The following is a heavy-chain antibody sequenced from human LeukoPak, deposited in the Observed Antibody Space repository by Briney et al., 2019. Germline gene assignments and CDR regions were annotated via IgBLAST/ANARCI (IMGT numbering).Heavy chain of an antibody. CDR1: GYTFTSNY. CDR2: INPSGGST. Sequence: ASVKVSCKXSGYTFTSNYMHWVRQAPGQGLEWMGLINPSGGSTSYAQKFQGRVTMTRDTSTSTVYMELSSLRSEDTAVYYCARAVSAAASQVLPTRSYYYYYYMDVWGKGTTVTVSS. V-gene: IGHV1-46*01. D-gene: IGHD6-13*01. J-gene: IGHJ6*03. CDR3: ARAVSAAASQVLPTRSYYYYYYMDV.